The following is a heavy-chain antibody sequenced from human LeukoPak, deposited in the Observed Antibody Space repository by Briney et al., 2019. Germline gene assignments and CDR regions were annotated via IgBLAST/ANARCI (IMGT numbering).Heavy chain of an antibody. J-gene: IGHJ4*02. CDR1: GFTFSSYE. V-gene: IGHV3-48*03. CDR3: ARVYWNYFDY. D-gene: IGHD1-1*01. CDR2: ISSSGSSV. Sequence: GGSLRLSCVASGFTFSSYEMNWVRQAPGKGLEWVSYISSSGSSVNYADSVKGRFTISRVNAKNSLYLQMNNLRAEDTAVYYCARVYWNYFDYWGQGTLVTVSS.